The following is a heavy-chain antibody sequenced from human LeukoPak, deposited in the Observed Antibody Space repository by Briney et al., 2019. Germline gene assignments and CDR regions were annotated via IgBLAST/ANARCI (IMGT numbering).Heavy chain of an antibody. Sequence: GGSLRLSCVASGFTFSDYWMSWVRQAPGKGLEWVANIKQDGSDKYYADSMKGRFTISRDNAKDSLYLQMNSLRAEDTAVYFCARGTYSSGWYPDFFDYWGQGTLVTVSS. CDR2: IKQDGSDK. V-gene: IGHV3-7*03. CDR1: GFTFSDYW. CDR3: ARGTYSSGWYPDFFDY. D-gene: IGHD6-19*01. J-gene: IGHJ4*02.